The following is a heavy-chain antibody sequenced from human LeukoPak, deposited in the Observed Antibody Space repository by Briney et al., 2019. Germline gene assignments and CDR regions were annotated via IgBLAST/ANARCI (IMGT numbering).Heavy chain of an antibody. CDR2: ISSLGGST. CDR1: GFSFSGYA. CDR3: TTDPGLFDY. J-gene: IGHJ4*02. V-gene: IGHV3-23*01. Sequence: GGPLRLSCAASGFSFSGYAMSWVRQAPGKGLEWVSAISSLGGSTYYAGSVQGRFTISRDKSKNTLYLQMNSLRAEDTAVYYCTTDPGLFDYWGQGTLVTVSS.